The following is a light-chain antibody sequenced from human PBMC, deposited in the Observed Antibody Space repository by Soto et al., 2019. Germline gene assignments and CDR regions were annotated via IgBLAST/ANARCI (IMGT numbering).Light chain of an antibody. CDR2: DNN. CDR3: ATWDSSLSAL. Sequence: QSVLTQPPSVSAAPGQKVTISFSGSNSDIGTHYVSWYQQLPGTAPKLLIYDNNKRPSGIPDRFSGSKSGTSATLGITGLQTGDEADYYCATWDSSLSALFGGGTKLTVL. CDR1: NSDIGTHY. V-gene: IGLV1-51*01. J-gene: IGLJ2*01.